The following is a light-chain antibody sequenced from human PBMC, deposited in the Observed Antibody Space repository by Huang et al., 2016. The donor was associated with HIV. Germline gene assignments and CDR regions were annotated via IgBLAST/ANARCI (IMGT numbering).Light chain of an antibody. J-gene: IGKJ4*01. V-gene: IGKV3-15*01. CDR1: QNISTN. Sequence: EIVMTQSPATLSVSPGERATLSCRASQNISTNLALYQQKPGQTPRLLIYDASTRATGVPARCTGSGSGTEFTLTISSLRSADFAVYYCQQYNKWPPLTFGGGTKVEIK. CDR2: DAS. CDR3: QQYNKWPPLT.